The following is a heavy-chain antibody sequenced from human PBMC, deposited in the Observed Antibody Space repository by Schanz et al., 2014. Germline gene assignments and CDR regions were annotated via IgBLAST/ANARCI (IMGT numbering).Heavy chain of an antibody. CDR1: GYTFTSYG. CDR3: ARGPSQGYSYGHNIGAYYYGMDV. Sequence: QVQLEQSGAEVKKPGASVKVSCKTSGYTFTSYGISWVRQAPGQGLEWMGRIIPVLAIADYAQKFQGRVTITADKSTSTASMELSSLRSEDTAVYYCARGPSQGYSYGHNIGAYYYGMDVWGQGTTVNVSS. V-gene: IGHV1-69*04. J-gene: IGHJ6*02. CDR2: IIPVLAIA. D-gene: IGHD5-18*01.